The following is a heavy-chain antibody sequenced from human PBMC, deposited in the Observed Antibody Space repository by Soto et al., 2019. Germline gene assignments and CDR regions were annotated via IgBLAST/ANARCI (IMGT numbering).Heavy chain of an antibody. D-gene: IGHD6-6*01. V-gene: IGHV1-18*01. CDR1: GYTFTSYG. Sequence: VKVSCKASGYTFTSYGISWVRQAPGQGLEWMGWISAYNGNTNYAQKLQGRVTMTTDTSTSTAYMELRSLRPDDTAVYYCARDLPIFTIAARAFDYWGQGTLVTV. CDR2: ISAYNGNT. CDR3: ARDLPIFTIAARAFDY. J-gene: IGHJ4*02.